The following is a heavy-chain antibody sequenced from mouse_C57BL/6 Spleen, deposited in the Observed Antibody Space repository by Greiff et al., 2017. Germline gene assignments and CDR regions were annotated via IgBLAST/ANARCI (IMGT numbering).Heavy chain of an antibody. J-gene: IGHJ2*01. CDR1: GYSFTGYY. D-gene: IGHD2-10*02. V-gene: IGHV1-42*01. CDR2: INPSTGGT. Sequence: VQLKQSGPELVKPGASVKISCKASGYSFTGYYMNWVKQSPEKSLEWIGEINPSTGGTTYNQKFKAKATLTVDKSSSTAYMRLKSLTSEDSAVYYCARILQYYFDYWGQGTTLTVSS. CDR3: ARILQYYFDY.